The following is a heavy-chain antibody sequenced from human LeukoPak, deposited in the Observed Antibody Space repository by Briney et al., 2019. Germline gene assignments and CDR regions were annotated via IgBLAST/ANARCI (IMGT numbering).Heavy chain of an antibody. V-gene: IGHV3-9*01. J-gene: IGHJ4*02. CDR2: ISWNSGSI. D-gene: IGHD3-10*01. CDR1: GFTFDDYA. Sequence: PGGSLRLSCAASGFTFDDYAMHWVRQAPGKGLEWVSGISWNSGSIGYADSVKGRFTISRDNAKNSLYLQMNSLRAEDTALYYCAKDTFSGDARFGELLGALDYWGQGTLVTVSS. CDR3: AKDTFSGDARFGELLGALDY.